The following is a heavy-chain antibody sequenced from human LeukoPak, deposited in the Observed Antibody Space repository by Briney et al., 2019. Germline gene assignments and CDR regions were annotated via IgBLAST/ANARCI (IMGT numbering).Heavy chain of an antibody. J-gene: IGHJ5*02. D-gene: IGHD6-19*01. V-gene: IGHV3-53*01. CDR2: IYSGGST. CDR3: ARSDPGYSSGLNWFDP. Sequence: GGSLRLSCAASGFTVSSNYMSWVRQAPGKGLEWVSVIYSGGSTYYADSVKGRFTISRDNSKNTLYLQMNSLRAEDTAVYYCARSDPGYSSGLNWFDPWGQGTLVTVSS. CDR1: GFTVSSNY.